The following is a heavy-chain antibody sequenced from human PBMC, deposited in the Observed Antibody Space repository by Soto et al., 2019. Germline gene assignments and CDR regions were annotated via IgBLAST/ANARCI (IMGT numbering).Heavy chain of an antibody. Sequence: SETLSLTCAVYGGSFSGYYWSWIRQPPGKGLEWIGEINHSGSTNYNPSLKSRVTISVDTSKNQFSLKLSSVTAADTAVYYCAKGPIGEYFDYWDQGTLVTVSS. V-gene: IGHV4-34*01. CDR2: INHSGST. CDR1: GGSFSGYY. CDR3: AKGPIGEYFDY. J-gene: IGHJ4*02. D-gene: IGHD3-10*01.